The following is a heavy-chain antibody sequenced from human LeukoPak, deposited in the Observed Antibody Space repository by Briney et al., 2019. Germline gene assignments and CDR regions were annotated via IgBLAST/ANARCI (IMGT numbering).Heavy chain of an antibody. Sequence: GVSLRLSCAASGFTFSSYWMSWVRQAPGKGLEWVANIKQDGSEKYYVDSVKGRFTISRDNAKNSLYLQMNSLRAEDTAVYYCARDGSSWSQNFDYWGQGTLVTVSS. D-gene: IGHD6-13*01. CDR1: GFTFSSYW. CDR3: ARDGSSWSQNFDY. CDR2: IKQDGSEK. V-gene: IGHV3-7*03. J-gene: IGHJ4*02.